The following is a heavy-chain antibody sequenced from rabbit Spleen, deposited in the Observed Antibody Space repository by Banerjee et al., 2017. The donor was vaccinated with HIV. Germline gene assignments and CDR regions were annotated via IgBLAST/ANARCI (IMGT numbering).Heavy chain of an antibody. J-gene: IGHJ6*01. D-gene: IGHD8-1*01. CDR3: ARDSGTSFSSYGMDL. CDR1: GVSFSSDQY. CDR2: INTATAKA. Sequence: QSLEESGGDLVKPGASLTLTCTASGVSFSSDQYMCWVRQAPGKGLEWIACINTATAKAVYASWVNGRFSISRENAQNTVFLQMTSLTAADTATYFCARDSGTSFSSYGMDLWGQGTLVTVS. V-gene: IGHV1S40*01.